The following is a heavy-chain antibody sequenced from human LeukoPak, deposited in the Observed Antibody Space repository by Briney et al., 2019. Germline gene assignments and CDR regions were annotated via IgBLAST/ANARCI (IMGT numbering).Heavy chain of an antibody. CDR1: GGTFISYA. D-gene: IGHD3-10*01. CDR3: ASTAYYYGSGSYESFDY. Sequence: SVTVSCMPSGGTFISYAIRWVRPAPGQGLEWMGRIIPILGIANYAQKFQGRVTITADKSTSTAYMELSSLRSEDTAVYYCASTAYYYGSGSYESFDYWGQGTLVTVSS. J-gene: IGHJ4*02. V-gene: IGHV1-69*04. CDR2: IIPILGIA.